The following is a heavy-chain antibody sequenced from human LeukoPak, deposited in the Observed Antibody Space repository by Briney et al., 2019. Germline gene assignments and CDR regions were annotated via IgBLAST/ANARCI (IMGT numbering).Heavy chain of an antibody. V-gene: IGHV4-39*01. Sequence: PSGTLSLTCTVSGGSISSSSYYWGWIRQPPGKGLEWIGSIYYSGSTYYNPSLKSRVTISVDTSKNQFSLKLSSVTAADTAVYYCARTTRDFDYWGQGTLVTVSS. J-gene: IGHJ4*02. CDR2: IYYSGST. CDR1: GGSISSSSYY. D-gene: IGHD1-1*01. CDR3: ARTTRDFDY.